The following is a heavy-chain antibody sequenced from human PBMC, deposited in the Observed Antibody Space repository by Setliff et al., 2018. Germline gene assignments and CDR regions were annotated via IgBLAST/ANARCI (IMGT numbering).Heavy chain of an antibody. V-gene: IGHV1-18*01. D-gene: IGHD5-12*01. CDR1: GYTFTDYG. CDR3: ARAMGWLQSGATFDI. J-gene: IGHJ3*02. CDR2: ISPYTGNT. Sequence: ASVKVSCKASGYTFTDYGISWVRQAPGQGLEWMGWISPYTGNTFYAPQFQGRVIMTTDTSAKTAYMDLRSLRSDDTAVYYCARAMGWLQSGATFDIWGQGTMVTVSS.